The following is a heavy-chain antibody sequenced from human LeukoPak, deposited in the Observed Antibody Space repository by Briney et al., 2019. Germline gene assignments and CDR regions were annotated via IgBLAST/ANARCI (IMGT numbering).Heavy chain of an antibody. J-gene: IGHJ4*02. V-gene: IGHV3-23*01. D-gene: IGHD6-19*01. CDR1: GFTFSTYA. CDR3: AKGGSSGWYEHIDY. Sequence: GGSLRLSCAASGFTFSTYAISWVRQAPGKGLEWVSAISASGVSTYYADSVKGRFTMSRDISKHTLYLQMNSLRADDTAVYYCAKGGSSGWYEHIDYWGQGTLVTVSS. CDR2: ISASGVST.